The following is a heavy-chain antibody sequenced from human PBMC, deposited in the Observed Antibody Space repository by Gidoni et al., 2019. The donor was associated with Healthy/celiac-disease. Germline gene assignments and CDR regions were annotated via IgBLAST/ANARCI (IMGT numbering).Heavy chain of an antibody. V-gene: IGHV4-30-2*01. CDR1: GGYSSSGGYS. J-gene: IGHJ4*02. Sequence: QRQLQESGAGLVKPSQTLSLTCAVAGGYSSSGGYSCTWIRQPPGEGLAWIGYIYHTRSTYYHPSLNSRVTISLDRSKTQFSLKLTSVTAADTAVYYCAREGCIPGTSFDYWGQGTLGTVSS. CDR3: AREGCIPGTSFDY. D-gene: IGHD1-7*01. CDR2: IYHTRST.